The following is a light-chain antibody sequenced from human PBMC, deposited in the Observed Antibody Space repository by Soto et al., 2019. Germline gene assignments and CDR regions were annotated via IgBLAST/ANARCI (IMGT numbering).Light chain of an antibody. V-gene: IGLV2-23*01. Sequence: QSALTQPASVSGSPGQSITISCTGTCSDVGSYNLVSWYQHRPGKAPRVMIYESIKRPSGISDRFSGSKSGNTASLTISGLQSEDEADYYCCSYAGSSSVIFGGGTKVTVL. CDR3: CSYAGSSSVI. CDR2: ESI. J-gene: IGLJ2*01. CDR1: CSDVGSYNL.